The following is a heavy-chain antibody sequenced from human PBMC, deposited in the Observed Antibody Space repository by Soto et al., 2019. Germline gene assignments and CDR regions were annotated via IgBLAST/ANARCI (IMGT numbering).Heavy chain of an antibody. CDR2: ISYDGSNK. Sequence: QVQLVESGGGVVQPGRSLRLSCAASGFTFSSYAMHWVRQAPGKGLEWVAVISYDGSNKYYADSVKGRFTISRDNSKNTLCLQMNSLRAEDTAVYYCARDVILYSGGGGMDVWGQGTTVTVSS. CDR1: GFTFSSYA. D-gene: IGHD2-8*01. V-gene: IGHV3-30-3*01. CDR3: ARDVILYSGGGGMDV. J-gene: IGHJ6*02.